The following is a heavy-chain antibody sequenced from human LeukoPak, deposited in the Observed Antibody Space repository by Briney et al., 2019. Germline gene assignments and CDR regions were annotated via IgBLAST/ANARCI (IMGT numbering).Heavy chain of an antibody. V-gene: IGHV3-23*01. CDR2: ISGSGTST. D-gene: IGHD2-15*01. J-gene: IGHJ4*02. CDR3: AKDPCSGGSCYHDY. CDR1: GFTFSSYS. Sequence: GGSLRLSCAASGFTFSSYSMNWVRQAPGKGLEWVSAISGSGTSTYYADSLKGRFTISRDNSKNTLYLQVNSLRAEDTAVYYCAKDPCSGGSCYHDYWGQGTLVTVSS.